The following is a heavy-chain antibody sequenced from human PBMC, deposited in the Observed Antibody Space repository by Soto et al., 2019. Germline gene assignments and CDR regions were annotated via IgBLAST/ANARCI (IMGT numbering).Heavy chain of an antibody. V-gene: IGHV3-11*06. J-gene: IGHJ6*02. CDR1: GFTFSDYY. D-gene: IGHD5-12*01. CDR3: ARELTTTNYYYYGMDV. Sequence: PGESLKISCAASGFTFSDYYMSWIRQAPGKGLEWVSYISSSSSYTNYADSVKGRFTISRDNAKNSLYLQMNSLRAEDTAVYYCARELTTTNYYYYGMDVWGQGTTVTVSS. CDR2: ISSSSSYT.